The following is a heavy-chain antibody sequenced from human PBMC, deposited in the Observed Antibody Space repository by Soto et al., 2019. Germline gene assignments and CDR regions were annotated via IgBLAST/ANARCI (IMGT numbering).Heavy chain of an antibody. Sequence: GESLKISCKGSGYSFTIYWIGWVRQMPGKGLEWMGIIYPGDSDTRYSPSFQGQVTISADKSISTAYLQWSSLKASDTAMYYCARAAPHVGADPGAFDIWGQGTMVTVS. CDR3: ARAAPHVGADPGAFDI. D-gene: IGHD6-25*01. V-gene: IGHV5-51*01. J-gene: IGHJ3*02. CDR2: IYPGDSDT. CDR1: GYSFTIYW.